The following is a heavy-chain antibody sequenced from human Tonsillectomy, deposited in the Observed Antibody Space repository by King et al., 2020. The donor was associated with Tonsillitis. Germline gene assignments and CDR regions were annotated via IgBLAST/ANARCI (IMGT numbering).Heavy chain of an antibody. Sequence: VTLKESGPVLVKPTETLTLTCTVSGFSLSNTRMGVSWIRQPPGKALEWLAHIFSNDEKSYSTFLKSRITISKDTSKSQVVLSMTNVDPVDTATYYCARTLPIFGVVANWFDPWGQGTLVTVSS. CDR2: IFSNDEK. CDR1: GFSLSNTRMG. CDR3: ARTLPIFGVVANWFDP. J-gene: IGHJ5*02. D-gene: IGHD3-3*01. V-gene: IGHV2-26*01.